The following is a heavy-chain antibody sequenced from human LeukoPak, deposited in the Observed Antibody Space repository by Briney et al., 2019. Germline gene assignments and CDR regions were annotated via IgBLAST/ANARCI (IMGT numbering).Heavy chain of an antibody. D-gene: IGHD6-6*01. Sequence: PGGSLRLSCAASGFTFSSYSMNWVRQAPGKGLEWVSYISSSSSTIYYADSVKGRFTISRDNAKNSLYLQMNSLRAGDTAVYYCARGRGSSPGGFPYYFDYWGQGTLVTVSS. CDR2: ISSSSSTI. CDR1: GFTFSSYS. J-gene: IGHJ4*02. CDR3: ARGRGSSPGGFPYYFDY. V-gene: IGHV3-48*01.